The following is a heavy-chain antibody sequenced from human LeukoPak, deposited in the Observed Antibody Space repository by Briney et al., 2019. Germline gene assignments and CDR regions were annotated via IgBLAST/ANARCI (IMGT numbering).Heavy chain of an antibody. CDR3: ARDRAGNYYMDV. Sequence: SETLSLTCTVSGRSISSGGYYWSWIRQRPGRGLEWIGYIYYIGSTYYNPSIKSRVTISEDTSKNQFSLKLSSVTAADTAVYYCARDRAGNYYMDVWGKGTTVTVSS. CDR2: IYYIGST. D-gene: IGHD1-1*01. J-gene: IGHJ6*03. V-gene: IGHV4-31*02. CDR1: GRSISSGGYY.